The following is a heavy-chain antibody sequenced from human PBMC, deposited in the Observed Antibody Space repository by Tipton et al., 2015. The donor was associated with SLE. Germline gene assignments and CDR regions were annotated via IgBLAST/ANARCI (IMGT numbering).Heavy chain of an antibody. J-gene: IGHJ3*01. CDR1: GDSISSGDCY. CDR3: ARSAGEPYYFGSSGFYPD. CDR2: IYTTGST. Sequence: GLVKPSETLSVICAVSGDSISSGDCYWNWIRQPAGKGLEWIGHIYTTGSTNYNPSLKSRVTISVHTSKNLFSLRLSSVTAADTAVYYCARSAGEPYYFGSSGFYPDWGQGTMVTVSS. D-gene: IGHD3-22*01. V-gene: IGHV4-61*02.